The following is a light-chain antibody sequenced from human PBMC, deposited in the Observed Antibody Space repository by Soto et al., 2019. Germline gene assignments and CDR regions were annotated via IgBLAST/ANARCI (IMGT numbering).Light chain of an antibody. CDR2: VNSVGSH. J-gene: IGLJ2*01. CDR3: QIWGIGIQV. Sequence: QPVLPQSPSAAASLEASGTLTCTLTSGDYTYAVAWNQQQPEKAPQFLMKVNSVGSHNKGDGIPERFSGSSSGTERYLTISSLQSEDEADYYCQIWGIGIQVFGGGTKLTVL. CDR1: SGDYTYA. V-gene: IGLV4-69*01.